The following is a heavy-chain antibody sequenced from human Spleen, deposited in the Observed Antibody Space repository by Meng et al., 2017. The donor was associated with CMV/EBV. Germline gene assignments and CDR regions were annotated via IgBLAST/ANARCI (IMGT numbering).Heavy chain of an antibody. D-gene: IGHD3-22*01. Sequence: GESLKISCAASGFTFSVYSMIWVRQAPGKGLEWVSSISSSSSFISYVDSVKGRFTISRDNAGNSLYLHMNGLRAEDTAVYFCARESSGSFVLDVWGQGTTVTVSS. J-gene: IGHJ6*02. CDR2: ISSSSSFI. CDR3: ARESSGSFVLDV. V-gene: IGHV3-21*01. CDR1: GFTFSVYS.